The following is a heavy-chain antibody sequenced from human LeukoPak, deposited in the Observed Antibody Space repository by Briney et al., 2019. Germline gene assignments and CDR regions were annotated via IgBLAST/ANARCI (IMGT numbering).Heavy chain of an antibody. CDR3: ARGRIAKIVVVRSFHYGMDV. CDR1: GGSFTDYF. Sequence: QASETLSLTCDVFGGSFTDYFWTWIRQSPGKGLEWIGEINDYTGNTNYNPSLNSRVSISLEKSKNQFSLELRSVTAADTAVYYCARGRIAKIVVVRSFHYGMDVWGQGTTVTVSS. J-gene: IGHJ6*02. V-gene: IGHV4-34*01. CDR2: INDYTGNT. D-gene: IGHD3-22*01.